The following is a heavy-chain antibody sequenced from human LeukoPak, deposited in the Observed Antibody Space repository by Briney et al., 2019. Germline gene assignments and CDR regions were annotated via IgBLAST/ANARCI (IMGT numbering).Heavy chain of an antibody. CDR2: ISASGGRT. J-gene: IGHJ6*03. D-gene: IGHD2-8*01. V-gene: IGHV3-23*01. CDR1: GFTFSSYA. CDR3: AKDRGHCINGVCHNYYYMDV. Sequence: GGSLRLSCAASGFTFSSYAMSWVRQAPGKGLEWFSTISASGGRTDYADSVKGRFTISRDNSKNTLYLQMNSLRAEDTAVYYCAKDRGHCINGVCHNYYYMDVWGKGTTVTVS.